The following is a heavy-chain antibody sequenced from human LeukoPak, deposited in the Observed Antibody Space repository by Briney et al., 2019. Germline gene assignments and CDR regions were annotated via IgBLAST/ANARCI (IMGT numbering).Heavy chain of an antibody. J-gene: IGHJ3*01. CDR3: VRDISTGWAFGV. V-gene: IGHV3-7*04. CDR2: VKQDGIEK. D-gene: IGHD6-19*01. CDR1: GLTLSSYW. Sequence: GGSLRLSCSFSGLTLSSYWMSWVRQAPGKGLEWVANVKQDGIEKYYVDSVNGRFTISRDNTKNSLYLQMNSLRVEDTAVYYCVRDISTGWAFGVWGQGTVVTVSS.